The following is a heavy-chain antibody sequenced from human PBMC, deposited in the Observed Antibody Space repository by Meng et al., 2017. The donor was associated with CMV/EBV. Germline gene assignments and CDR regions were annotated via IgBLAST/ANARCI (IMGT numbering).Heavy chain of an antibody. CDR2: IYYSGST. D-gene: IGHD6-13*01. V-gene: IGHV4-59*01. CDR3: ARWARSSSRFDY. J-gene: IGHJ4*02. CDR1: GGSFSGYY. Sequence: GSLRLSCAVYGGSFSGYYWSWIRQPPGKGLEWIGYIYYSGSTNYNPSLKSRVTISVDTSKNQFSLKLSSVTAADTAVYYCARWARSSSRFDYWGQGTLVTVSS.